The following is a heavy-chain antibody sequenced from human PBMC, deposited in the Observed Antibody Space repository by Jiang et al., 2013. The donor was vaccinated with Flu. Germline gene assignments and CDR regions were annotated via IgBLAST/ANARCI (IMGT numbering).Heavy chain of an antibody. CDR3: ARDQGWELLSXNWFDP. CDR2: IITYNGNT. Sequence: VRQAPGQGLEWMGWIITYNGNTNYAQKLQGRVTMTTDTSTSTAYMELRSLRSDDTAVYYCARDQGWELLSXNWFDPWGQGTLVTVSS. D-gene: IGHD1-26*01. V-gene: IGHV1-18*01. J-gene: IGHJ5*02.